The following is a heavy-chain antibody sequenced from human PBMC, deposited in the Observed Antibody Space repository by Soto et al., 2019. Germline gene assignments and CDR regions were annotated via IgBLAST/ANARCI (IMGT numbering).Heavy chain of an antibody. D-gene: IGHD3-10*01. CDR1: GYTFTSYG. J-gene: IGHJ6*02. CDR3: ARAYYGSRSYYYYYGMDV. Sequence: ASVKVSCKASGYTFTSYGISWVRQAPGQGLEWMGWISAYNGNTNYAQKLQGRVTMTTDTSTSTAYMELRSLRSDDTAVYYCARAYYGSRSYYYYYGMDVWDQGTTVTVSS. CDR2: ISAYNGNT. V-gene: IGHV1-18*01.